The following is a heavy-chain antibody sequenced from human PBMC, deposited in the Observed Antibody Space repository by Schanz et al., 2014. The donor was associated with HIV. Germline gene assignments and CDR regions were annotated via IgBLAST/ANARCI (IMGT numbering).Heavy chain of an antibody. CDR2: ISWNSGII. D-gene: IGHD6-6*01. J-gene: IGHJ5*02. CDR3: ARDRVSGSSSSSWFDP. V-gene: IGHV3-9*01. Sequence: EVQLVESGGCLVQPGRSLRLSCAASGFTFDDFAMHWVRQAPGKGLEWVSSISWNSGIIGYADSVKGRFSISRDNAKNSLYLQIISLTAEDTAMYYCARDRVSGSSSSSWFDPWGQGTLVTVSS. CDR1: GFTFDDFA.